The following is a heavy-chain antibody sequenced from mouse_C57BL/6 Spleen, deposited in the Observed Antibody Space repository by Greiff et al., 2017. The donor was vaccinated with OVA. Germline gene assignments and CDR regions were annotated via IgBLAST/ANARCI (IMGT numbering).Heavy chain of an antibody. J-gene: IGHJ1*03. CDR1: GFNIKDYH. V-gene: IGHV14-2*01. CDR2: IDPEDGET. Sequence: ESGAELVKPGASVKLSCTASGFNIKDYHMHWVKQRTEQGLEWIGRIDPEDGETKYAPKFQGKATITADTSSNTAYLQLSSLTSEDTAVYYCANYYGSSPYWYFDVWGTGTTVTVSS. CDR3: ANYYGSSPYWYFDV. D-gene: IGHD1-1*01.